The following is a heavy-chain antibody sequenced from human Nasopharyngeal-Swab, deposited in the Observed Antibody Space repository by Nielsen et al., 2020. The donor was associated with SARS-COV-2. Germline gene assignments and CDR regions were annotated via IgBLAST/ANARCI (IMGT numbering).Heavy chain of an antibody. Sequence: GESLKISCAASGFTFSSYAMHWVRQAPGKGLEWVAVISYDGSNEYYADSVKGRFTISRDNSKNTLYLQMNSLRAEDTAVYYCARGDIVATTPPDYWGQGTLVTVSS. D-gene: IGHD5-12*01. V-gene: IGHV3-30*04. CDR3: ARGDIVATTPPDY. J-gene: IGHJ4*02. CDR2: ISYDGSNE. CDR1: GFTFSSYA.